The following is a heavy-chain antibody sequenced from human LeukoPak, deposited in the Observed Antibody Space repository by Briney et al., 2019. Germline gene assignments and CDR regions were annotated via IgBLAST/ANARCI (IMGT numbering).Heavy chain of an antibody. V-gene: IGHV1-18*01. CDR3: ARYSSGWYHFDS. CDR2: ISAYNGNT. CDR1: GYTFTSHG. D-gene: IGHD6-19*01. Sequence: RASVKVSCKASGYTFTSHGISWVRQAPGQGLEWMGWISAYNGNTNYAQKLQSRVTMTTDTSTSTAYMELRSLRSDDTAVYYCARYSSGWYHFDSWGQGTLVTVSS. J-gene: IGHJ4*02.